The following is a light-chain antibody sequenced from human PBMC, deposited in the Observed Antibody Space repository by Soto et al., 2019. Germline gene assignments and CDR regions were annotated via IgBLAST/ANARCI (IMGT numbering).Light chain of an antibody. V-gene: IGKV3-20*01. Sequence: EIVLTQSPGTLSLSPGERATLSCMASQSVSNNYLAWYQQKPGQAPRLLIYGASNRATGIPDRFSGSGSGTDFTLTISRLEPEDFAVYYCQQYGNSGTFGQGTKVDIK. J-gene: IGKJ1*01. CDR2: GAS. CDR1: QSVSNNY. CDR3: QQYGNSGT.